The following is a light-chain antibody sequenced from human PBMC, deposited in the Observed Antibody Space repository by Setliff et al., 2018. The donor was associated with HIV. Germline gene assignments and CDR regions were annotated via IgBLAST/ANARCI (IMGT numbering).Light chain of an antibody. V-gene: IGLV2-14*03. Sequence: QSVLAQPASVSGSPGQSITISCIGTSSDVGGYDFVSWYQQRPGKALKLTIFDVSERPSGASHRFSGSKSGNTASLTISGLQTEDEADYFCASYRSPATYVFGIGTKVTVL. CDR3: ASYRSPATYV. J-gene: IGLJ1*01. CDR2: DVS. CDR1: SSDVGGYDF.